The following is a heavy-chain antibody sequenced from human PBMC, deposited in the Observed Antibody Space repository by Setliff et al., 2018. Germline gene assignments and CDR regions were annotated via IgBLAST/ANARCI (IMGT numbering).Heavy chain of an antibody. J-gene: IGHJ4*02. CDR3: ARSRGGLLWFGNCDY. V-gene: IGHV3-7*01. Sequence: SGGSLRLSCVASGFTFSRYWMSWVRQAPGKGLEWVANIKEDGSEKYHVDSVMGRFTISRDNAKNTLYLQMNSLRAEDTAVYYCARSRGGLLWFGNCDYWGQGTLVTVSS. CDR1: GFTFSRYW. D-gene: IGHD3-10*01. CDR2: IKEDGSEK.